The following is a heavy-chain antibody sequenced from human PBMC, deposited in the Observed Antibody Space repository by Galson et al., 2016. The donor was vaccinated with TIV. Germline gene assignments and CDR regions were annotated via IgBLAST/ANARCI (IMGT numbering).Heavy chain of an antibody. D-gene: IGHD5-18*01. V-gene: IGHV4-4*07. J-gene: IGHJ4*02. CDR2: VYPSGNT. CDR1: GGSVTSSH. CDR3: AKEGYSYRLS. Sequence: TLSLTCTVSGGSVTSSHWSWIRQPAGKGLEWIGRVYPSGNTNYSPSLKSRVTMSLDTSKSQFSLNLMSVTAADTAVYYCAKEGYSYRLSWGQGILVTVSS.